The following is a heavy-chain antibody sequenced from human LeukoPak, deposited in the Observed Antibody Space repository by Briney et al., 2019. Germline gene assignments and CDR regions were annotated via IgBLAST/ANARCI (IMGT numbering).Heavy chain of an antibody. V-gene: IGHV3-74*01. CDR2: VNGDGSTT. Sequence: PGGSLKLSCAASGFTFSSYWMHWVRQAPGKGLVWVSRVNGDGSTTTYADSVKGRFTISRDNAKNTLFLQMNSLRAEDTAVYYCARVAGSDDGSGYWWFEYWGQGTLVTVSS. CDR3: ARVAGSDDGSGYWWFEY. D-gene: IGHD3-22*01. J-gene: IGHJ5*01. CDR1: GFTFSSYW.